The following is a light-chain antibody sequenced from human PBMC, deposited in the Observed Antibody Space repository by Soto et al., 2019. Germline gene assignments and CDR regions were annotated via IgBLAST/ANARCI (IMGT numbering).Light chain of an antibody. J-gene: IGKJ2*01. V-gene: IGKV1-5*01. CDR2: DAS. CDR1: RSISSW. CDR3: QKYNNYPNT. Sequence: DIQMTQSPSTLSASVGDRVTITCRASRSISSWLAWYQQKPGKAPNLLIYDASSLESGVPSRFSGSGSGTEIPLTINSLQPDYFSTYYCQKYNNYPNTFGQGTNLEIK.